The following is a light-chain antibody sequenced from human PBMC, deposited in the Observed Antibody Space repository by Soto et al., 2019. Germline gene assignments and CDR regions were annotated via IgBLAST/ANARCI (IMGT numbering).Light chain of an antibody. J-gene: IGKJ4*01. CDR3: QQYNNWPFT. CDR1: QTVTSN. CDR2: GAS. Sequence: EIVMTQSPATLSVSPGERVTLSCRASQTVTSNLAWYQQKPGQAPRLLIYGASTRATAIPARFGGSGSGTEFTLTVSSLQSEDFAVYFCQQYNNWPFTFGGGTKVEIK. V-gene: IGKV3-15*01.